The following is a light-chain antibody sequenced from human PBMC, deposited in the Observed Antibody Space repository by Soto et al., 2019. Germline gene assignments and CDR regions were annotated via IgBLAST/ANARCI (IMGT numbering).Light chain of an antibody. V-gene: IGKV1-33*01. CDR2: DAS. Sequence: DIQMTQTPSSLSASVGDRVTSTCQASQDINNCLNWYHQKPGKAPKLLIFDASSLYTGVPSRFSGSGSGTHFTFTISSLQPEDTATYYCQQYDNLPLTFGPGTKVDIK. J-gene: IGKJ3*01. CDR1: QDINNC. CDR3: QQYDNLPLT.